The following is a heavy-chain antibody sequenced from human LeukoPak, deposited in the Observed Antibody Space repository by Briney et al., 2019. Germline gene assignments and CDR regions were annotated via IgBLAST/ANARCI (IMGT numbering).Heavy chain of an antibody. D-gene: IGHD6-13*01. V-gene: IGHV3-74*01. CDR2: VNRDGSST. CDR1: GFTFSTYL. Sequence: GGSLRLSCAASGFTFSTYLMHWVRQAPGKGLVWVSRVNRDGSSTSYADSVKGRFTVSRDNAKNTLSLQMNSLRAEDTAVYYCARDRSISAAGDTYWGQGTLVTVSS. J-gene: IGHJ4*02. CDR3: ARDRSISAAGDTY.